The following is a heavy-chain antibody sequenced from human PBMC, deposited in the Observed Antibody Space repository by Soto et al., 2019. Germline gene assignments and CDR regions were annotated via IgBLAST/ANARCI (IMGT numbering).Heavy chain of an antibody. D-gene: IGHD1-1*01. V-gene: IGHV3-21*01. Sequence: NPGGSLRLSCAASGFTFSSYSMNWVRQAPGKGLEWVSSISSSSSYIYYADSVKGRVTISRDNAKNSLYLQMNSLRAEDTAVYYCATVSDRYNWNEYYYYYYGMDVWGQGTTVTVSS. J-gene: IGHJ6*02. CDR3: ATVSDRYNWNEYYYYYYGMDV. CDR1: GFTFSSYS. CDR2: ISSSSSYI.